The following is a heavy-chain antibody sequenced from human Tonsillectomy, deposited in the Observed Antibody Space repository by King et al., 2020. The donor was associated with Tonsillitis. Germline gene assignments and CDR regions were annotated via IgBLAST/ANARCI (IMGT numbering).Heavy chain of an antibody. J-gene: IGHJ6*02. Sequence: VQLVESGGDLVQPGGSLRLSCAASGFTFSNYAMIWVRQAPGKGLEWVSGISGSGDNTLYADSVKGRFTISRDNSKNTLYLQLNSLRAEDTAVYYCAKGVVFFGYCCGMDVWGHGTTVTVSS. CDR1: GFTFSNYA. CDR3: AKGVVFFGYCCGMDV. D-gene: IGHD3-3*01. CDR2: ISGSGDNT. V-gene: IGHV3-23*04.